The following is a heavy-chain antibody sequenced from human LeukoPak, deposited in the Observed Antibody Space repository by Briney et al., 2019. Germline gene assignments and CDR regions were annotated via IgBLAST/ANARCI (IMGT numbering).Heavy chain of an antibody. CDR2: FSVGGST. V-gene: IGHV3-NL1*01. Sequence: GGSLRLSCAASGFTFSSYGMHWVRQAPGKGLEWVSVFSVGGSTHYADSVKGRFTISRDNPKNTLYLQMNNLRADDTAVYFCARNDYVWGNYRSSDYWGQGTLVTVSS. CDR3: ARNDYVWGNYRSSDY. J-gene: IGHJ4*02. D-gene: IGHD3-16*02. CDR1: GFTFSSYG.